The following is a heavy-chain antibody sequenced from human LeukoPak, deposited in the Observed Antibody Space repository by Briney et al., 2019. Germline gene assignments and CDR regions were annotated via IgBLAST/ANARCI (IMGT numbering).Heavy chain of an antibody. CDR2: ISSSSSHI. V-gene: IGHV3-21*04. J-gene: IGHJ4*02. CDR1: GFTFSNYN. Sequence: KSGGSLRLSCAASGFTFSNYNMNWVRQAPGKGLEWVSSISSSSSHIYYADSVKGRFTISRDNAKNSLYLQMNSLRAEDTAVYYCAKDPESVHSGSYGYWGQGTLVTVSS. CDR3: AKDPESVHSGSYGY. D-gene: IGHD1-26*01.